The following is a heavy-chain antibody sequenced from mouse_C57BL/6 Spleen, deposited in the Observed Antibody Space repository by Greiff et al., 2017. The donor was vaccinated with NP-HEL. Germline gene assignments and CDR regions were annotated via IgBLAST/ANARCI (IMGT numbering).Heavy chain of an antibody. CDR1: GYTFTSYW. CDR2: IDPSDSYT. Sequence: QVQLQQPGAELVMPGASVKLSCKASGYTFTSYWMHWVKQRPGQGLEWIGEIDPSDSYTNYNQKFKGKSTLTVDKSSSTAYMQLSSLTSEDSAVYYCARSEGHYDYDAYFDYWGQGTTLTVSS. CDR3: ARSEGHYDYDAYFDY. J-gene: IGHJ2*01. V-gene: IGHV1-69*01. D-gene: IGHD2-4*01.